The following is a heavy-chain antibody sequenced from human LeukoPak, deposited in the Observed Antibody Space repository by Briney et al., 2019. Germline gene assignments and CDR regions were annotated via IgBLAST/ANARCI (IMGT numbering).Heavy chain of an antibody. Sequence: PWGYLFISGTCSGFTFGDYAMSWLRQGPGKGLEWGGFIRSKAYGGTTEYAASVKGRFTISRDDSISIAYLQMNSLKTEDTAVYYCTSFPVVDCYYYYMDVWGKGTTVTVSS. CDR1: GFTFGDYA. V-gene: IGHV3-49*03. J-gene: IGHJ6*03. D-gene: IGHD3-22*01. CDR3: TSFPVVDCYYYYMDV. CDR2: IRSKAYGGTT.